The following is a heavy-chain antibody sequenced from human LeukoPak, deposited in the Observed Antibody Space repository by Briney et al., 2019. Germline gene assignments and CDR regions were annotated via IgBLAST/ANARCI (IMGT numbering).Heavy chain of an antibody. CDR1: GFTFSSYA. Sequence: PGGSLRLSCAASGFTFSSYAMSWVRQAPGKGLEWVSAISGSGGSTYYADSVKGRFTISRDNSKNTLYLQMNSLRAEDTAVYYCAKVSWELSGAGDYGMDVWGQGTTVTVSS. CDR3: AKVSWELSGAGDYGMDV. D-gene: IGHD1-26*01. CDR2: ISGSGGST. J-gene: IGHJ6*02. V-gene: IGHV3-23*01.